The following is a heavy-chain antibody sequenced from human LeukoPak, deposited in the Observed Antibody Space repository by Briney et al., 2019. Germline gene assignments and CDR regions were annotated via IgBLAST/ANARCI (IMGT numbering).Heavy chain of an antibody. CDR2: INHSGST. Sequence: PSETLSLTCAVYGGSFSDYYWNWIRQPPGKGLEWIGEINHSGSTNYNPSLKSRVTISVDTSKNQFSLKLSSVTAADTAVYYCAREGGYYDFWSGYNNWFDPWGQGTLVTVSS. V-gene: IGHV4-34*01. CDR1: GGSFSDYY. J-gene: IGHJ5*02. CDR3: AREGGYYDFWSGYNNWFDP. D-gene: IGHD3-3*01.